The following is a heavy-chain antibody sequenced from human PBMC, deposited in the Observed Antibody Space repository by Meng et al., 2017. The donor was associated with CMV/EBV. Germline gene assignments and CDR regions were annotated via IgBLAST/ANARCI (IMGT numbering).Heavy chain of an antibody. CDR1: GYSFTNYW. Sequence: GESLKISCKASGYSFTNYWIGWVRQMPGKGLEWMGIIYPGDSDTRYSPSFQGQVTISADNSISTAYLQWWSSLKASDTAMYYCARLSSHYDFWSGFYVGAGFDMWGQGTMVTVSS. J-gene: IGHJ3*02. CDR3: ARLSSHYDFWSGFYVGAGFDM. CDR2: IYPGDSDT. D-gene: IGHD3-3*01. V-gene: IGHV5-51*01.